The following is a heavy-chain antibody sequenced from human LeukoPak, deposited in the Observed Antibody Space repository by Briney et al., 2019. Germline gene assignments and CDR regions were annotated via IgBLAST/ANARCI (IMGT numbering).Heavy chain of an antibody. Sequence: PSETLSLTCAVYGGSFSGYYWSWIRQPPGKGLEWIGEINHSGSTNYNPSLKSRVTISVDTSKNQFSLKLSSVTAADTAVYYCARGFKSSGYYSAYYFDYWGQGTLVTVSS. CDR1: GGSFSGYY. CDR3: ARGFKSSGYYSAYYFDY. V-gene: IGHV4-34*01. J-gene: IGHJ4*02. D-gene: IGHD3-22*01. CDR2: INHSGST.